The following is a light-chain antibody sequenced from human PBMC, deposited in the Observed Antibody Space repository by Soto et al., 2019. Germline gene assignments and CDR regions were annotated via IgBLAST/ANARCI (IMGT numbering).Light chain of an antibody. CDR3: QQYGDGNSPRYS. J-gene: IGKJ2*03. CDR1: QSVNSNY. Sequence: EIVLTQSPGTLSLSPGERVTLSCRASQSVNSNYLAWYQQKPGQAPRLLIYGTSSMATDIPDRFSGSGSGTDFTLTISRLEPEDFAVYYCQQYGDGNSPRYSFGQGTKLEIK. CDR2: GTS. V-gene: IGKV3-20*01.